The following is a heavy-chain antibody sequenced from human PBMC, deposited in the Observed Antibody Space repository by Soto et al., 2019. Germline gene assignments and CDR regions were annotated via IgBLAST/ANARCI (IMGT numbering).Heavy chain of an antibody. CDR3: ARDGADCGGDCYDY. D-gene: IGHD2-21*02. CDR2: IIPIFGTA. J-gene: IGHJ4*02. V-gene: IGHV1-69*12. CDR1: GGTFSSYA. Sequence: QVQLVQSGAEVKKPGSSVKVSCKASGGTFSSYAISWVRQAPGQGLEWMGGIIPIFGTANYAQKFQGRVTXXAXEXXSTAYMELSSLRSEDTAVYYCARDGADCGGDCYDYWGQGTLVTGSS.